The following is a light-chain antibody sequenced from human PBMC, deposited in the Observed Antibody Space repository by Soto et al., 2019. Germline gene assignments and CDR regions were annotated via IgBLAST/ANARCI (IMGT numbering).Light chain of an antibody. CDR3: SSYISSSTLVV. CDR1: SSDVGGYNY. CDR2: DVS. V-gene: IGLV2-14*01. Sequence: QSVLTQPASVSGSPGQSITISCTGTSSDVGGYNYVSWYQQHPGKAPKLMIFDVSNRPSGVSNRFSASKSGNTASLTISGLQAEDEADYYCSSYISSSTLVVFGGGTQLTVL. J-gene: IGLJ2*01.